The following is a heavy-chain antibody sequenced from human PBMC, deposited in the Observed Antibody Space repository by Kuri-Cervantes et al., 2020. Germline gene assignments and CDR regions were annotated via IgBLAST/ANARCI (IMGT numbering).Heavy chain of an antibody. V-gene: IGHV3-33*01. D-gene: IGHD3-3*01. CDR1: GFTFSSYG. CDR2: IWYDGSNK. Sequence: GGSLRLSCAASGFTFSSYGMHWVRQAPGKGLEWVAVIWYDGSNKYYADSVKGRFTISRDNSKNTLYLQMNSLRAEDTAVYYCARGGSIFGVVSAADYWGQGTLVTVSS. J-gene: IGHJ4*02. CDR3: ARGGSIFGVVSAADY.